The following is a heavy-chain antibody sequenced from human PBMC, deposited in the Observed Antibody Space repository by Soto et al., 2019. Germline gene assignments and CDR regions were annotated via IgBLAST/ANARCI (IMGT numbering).Heavy chain of an antibody. Sequence: QVQLQESGPGLVKSLETLSLTCPVSGGSISSYYWSWIRQPPGTGLEWMGYIYYSGSTNYIPSLKSRVTISVDTSKNQFSLKLTSVAAADTAVYYCARHYCGGGGCYYFDYWGQGTLVTVSS. V-gene: IGHV4-59*08. J-gene: IGHJ4*02. CDR2: IYYSGST. D-gene: IGHD2-15*01. CDR3: ARHYCGGGGCYYFDY. CDR1: GGSISSYY.